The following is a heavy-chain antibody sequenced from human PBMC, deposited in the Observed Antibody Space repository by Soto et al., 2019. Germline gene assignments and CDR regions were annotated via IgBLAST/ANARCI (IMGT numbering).Heavy chain of an antibody. J-gene: IGHJ4*02. CDR1: GDSVSSGSYY. D-gene: IGHD5-18*01. V-gene: IGHV4-61*01. CDR2: IYYSVST. CDR3: ARGGYSYGFFDY. Sequence: QVQLQESGPGLVRPSETLSLTCTVSGDSVSSGSYYWSWIRQPPGKGLEWIGYIYYSVSTNYNPSLKSRVTISVDTSKNQFSLKLSSVTAADTAVYYCARGGYSYGFFDYWGQGTLVTVSS.